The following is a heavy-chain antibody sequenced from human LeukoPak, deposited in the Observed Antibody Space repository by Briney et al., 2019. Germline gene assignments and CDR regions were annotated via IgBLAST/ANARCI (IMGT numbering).Heavy chain of an antibody. D-gene: IGHD2-2*01. J-gene: IGHJ4*02. Sequence: GGSLRLSCAASGFTFSSYWMSWVRQPQGKGLGWVANIKQDGSEKYYVDSVKGRFTISRDNAKNSLYLQMNSLRAEDTAVYYCAREKRGSTKLDYWGQGTLVTVSS. CDR2: IKQDGSEK. CDR3: AREKRGSTKLDY. V-gene: IGHV3-7*01. CDR1: GFTFSSYW.